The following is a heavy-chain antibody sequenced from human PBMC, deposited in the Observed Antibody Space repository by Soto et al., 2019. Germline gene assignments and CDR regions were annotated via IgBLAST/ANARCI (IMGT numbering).Heavy chain of an antibody. CDR3: AATASMPIRDGFDH. CDR2: ISGSGSNP. J-gene: IGHJ4*02. V-gene: IGHV3-23*01. D-gene: IGHD6-25*01. CDR1: RFTFSSYA. Sequence: EVQVLESGGGLVQPGGSLRLSCAASRFTFSSYAMRWVRQAPGQGLEWVSAISGSGSNPYYADSVKGRFTISRDNSKNTLYLQTDGLRAEDTVLYYCAATASMPIRDGFDHWGQGTLVTVSS.